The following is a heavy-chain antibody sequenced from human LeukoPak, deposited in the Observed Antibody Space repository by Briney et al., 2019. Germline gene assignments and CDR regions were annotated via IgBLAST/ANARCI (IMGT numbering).Heavy chain of an antibody. D-gene: IGHD3-10*01. Sequence: GGSLRLSCAASGFTFSAYAMSWVRLAPGKGLEWVSGISGSGGSTYYADSVKGRFTSSRDNSNNTLYVQMNSLRVEDTAVYYCAKSGGLSGSGRLAMDVWGQGTTVTVSS. V-gene: IGHV3-23*01. CDR1: GFTFSAYA. J-gene: IGHJ6*02. CDR3: AKSGGLSGSGRLAMDV. CDR2: ISGSGGST.